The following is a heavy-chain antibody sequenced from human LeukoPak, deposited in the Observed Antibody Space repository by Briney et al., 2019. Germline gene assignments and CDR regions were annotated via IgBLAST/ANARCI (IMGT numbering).Heavy chain of an antibody. CDR1: GASISIHY. Sequence: SETLSLTCTVSGASISIHYWSWIRQPPGKGLEWIGYIYYSGSTNYNPSLKSRVTISIDTSKNQFSLKLSSVTAADTAVYYCARGGAMVNYWGQGTLVTISS. CDR3: ARGGAMVNY. V-gene: IGHV4-59*11. J-gene: IGHJ4*02. D-gene: IGHD5-18*01. CDR2: IYYSGST.